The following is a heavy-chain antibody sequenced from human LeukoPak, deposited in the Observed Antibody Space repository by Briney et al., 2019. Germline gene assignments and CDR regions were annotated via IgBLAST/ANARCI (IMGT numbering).Heavy chain of an antibody. CDR1: GLMFSGYW. CDR3: ARSTEGTAHFDQ. D-gene: IGHD1-7*01. J-gene: IGHJ5*02. V-gene: IGHV3-64*01. Sequence: PGGSLRLSCAASGLMFSGYWMNWVRQTPGRGLEYVSGISGNGLSSYYAISVKGRFTISRDNSKNTLYLQMGSLKTEDMAVYYCARSTEGTAHFDQWGQGTLVIVSS. CDR2: ISGNGLSS.